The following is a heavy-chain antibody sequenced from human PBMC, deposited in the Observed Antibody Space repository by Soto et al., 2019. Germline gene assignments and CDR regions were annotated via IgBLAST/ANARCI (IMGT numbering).Heavy chain of an antibody. J-gene: IGHJ4*02. CDR1: GFFLSDYG. CDR3: ARGGGLNQLLSGSDH. CDR2: TSYDGSSE. Sequence: QVQLVESGGGVVQSGGSLTLSCTVSGFFLSDYGMHWVRQAPGKGLEWVAATSYDGSSEYYSDSVKDRFPTSRDNSKNTVYLHMNRLRAEDKGLYYCARGGGLNQLLSGSDHWGQGTLVTVSS. D-gene: IGHD1-26*01. V-gene: IGHV3-33*05.